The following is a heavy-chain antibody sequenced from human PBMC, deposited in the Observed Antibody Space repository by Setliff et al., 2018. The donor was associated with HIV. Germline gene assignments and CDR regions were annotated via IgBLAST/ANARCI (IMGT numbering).Heavy chain of an antibody. V-gene: IGHV1-18*01. J-gene: IGHJ4*02. CDR2: ISAYNDNT. D-gene: IGHD6-19*01. Sequence: GASVKVSCKASGYTFTSFGISWVRQAPGQGLEWIGRISAYNDNTDHAQRLQGRVTMTTDTSTRTAYMELRSLRSDDTAVYYCARAAVAGPWRKLDYWGQGTLVTVSS. CDR3: ARAAVAGPWRKLDY. CDR1: GYTFTSFG.